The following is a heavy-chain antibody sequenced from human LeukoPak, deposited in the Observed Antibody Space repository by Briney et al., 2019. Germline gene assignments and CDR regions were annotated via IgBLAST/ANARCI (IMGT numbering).Heavy chain of an antibody. V-gene: IGHV4-39*01. CDR1: GGSISSSSYY. Sequence: SETLSLTCTVSGGSISSSSYYWGWIRQPPGKGLEWIGCIYYSGSTYYNPSLKSRVTISVDTSKNQFSLKLSSVTAADTAVYYCARQSPFTVTTPYWGQGTLVTVSS. CDR2: IYYSGST. J-gene: IGHJ4*02. D-gene: IGHD4-11*01. CDR3: ARQSPFTVTTPY.